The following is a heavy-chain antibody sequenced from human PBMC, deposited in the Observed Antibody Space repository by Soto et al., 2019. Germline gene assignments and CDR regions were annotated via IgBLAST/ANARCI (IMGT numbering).Heavy chain of an antibody. D-gene: IGHD2-2*01. V-gene: IGHV4-39*01. CDR2: IYYTGST. CDR3: ARGYCSSTSCWMDV. Sequence: QLQLQESGPGLVKPSETLSLTCTVSGGSISSSSYYWGWIRQPPGKGLECIGSIYYTGSTYYNPSLKSRVTISVDTSKNQFSLKLSSVTAADTAVYYCARGYCSSTSCWMDVWGQGTTVTVSS. J-gene: IGHJ6*02. CDR1: GGSISSSSYY.